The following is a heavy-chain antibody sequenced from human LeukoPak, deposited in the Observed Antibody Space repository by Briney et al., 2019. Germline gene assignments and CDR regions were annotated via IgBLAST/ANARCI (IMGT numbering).Heavy chain of an antibody. J-gene: IGHJ4*02. CDR2: INQDGSDK. V-gene: IGHV3-7*01. Sequence: GGSLRLSCVASGFSFSSYWMRWVRQAPGKGLEWLANINQDGSDKYYVDSGKGRFTISRDNAKNSLYLQMNNLRVEDTAVYYCARAGYTSGYDYWGQGTLVTVSS. CDR1: GFSFSSYW. CDR3: ARAGYTSGYDY. D-gene: IGHD6-19*01.